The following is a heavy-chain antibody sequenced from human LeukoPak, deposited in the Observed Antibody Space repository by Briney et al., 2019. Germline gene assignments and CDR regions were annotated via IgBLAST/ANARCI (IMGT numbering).Heavy chain of an antibody. CDR2: IYSGGST. V-gene: IGHV3-53*01. CDR1: GFTVSSNY. J-gene: IGHJ4*02. D-gene: IGHD5-18*01. Sequence: GGSLRLSCAVSGFTVSSNYMSWVRQAPRKGLEWVSVIYSGGSTYYADSVKGRFTISRDNSKNTLYLQMNSLRAEDTAVYYCAKDGQLWAPLYYFDYWGQGTLVTVSS. CDR3: AKDGQLWAPLYYFDY.